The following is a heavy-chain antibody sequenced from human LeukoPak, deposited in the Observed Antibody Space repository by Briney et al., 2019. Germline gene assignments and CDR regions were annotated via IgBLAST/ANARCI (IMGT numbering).Heavy chain of an antibody. Sequence: GGSLRLSCAASGFIFSSRGMNWVRQAPGKGLEWVSSISIGSTYIYYADSVKGRFTISRDNSKNTLYLQMNSLRAEDTAVYYCAKVGRSSGVDYWGQGTLVTVSS. CDR2: ISIGSTYI. J-gene: IGHJ4*02. V-gene: IGHV3-21*01. CDR1: GFIFSSRG. D-gene: IGHD6-19*01. CDR3: AKVGRSSGVDY.